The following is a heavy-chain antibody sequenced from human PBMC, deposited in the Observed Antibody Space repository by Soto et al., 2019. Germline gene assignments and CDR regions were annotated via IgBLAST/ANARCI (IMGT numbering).Heavy chain of an antibody. CDR2: IYLGDSDT. CDR1: GYSFINDW. J-gene: IGHJ2*01. V-gene: IGHV5-51*01. CDR3: ARRTANPYWYFDL. D-gene: IGHD2-21*02. Sequence: EVQLVQSGAEVKKPGESLKISCRGSGYSFINDWIGWVRQMPGKGLEWMGLIYLGDSDTRYSPSFQGQATTSADKSITTAYLQWNRLKASDTAIYYCARRTANPYWYFDLWGRGTLVTVSS.